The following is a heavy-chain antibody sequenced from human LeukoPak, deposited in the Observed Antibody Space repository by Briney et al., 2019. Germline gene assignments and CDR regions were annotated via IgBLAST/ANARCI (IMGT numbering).Heavy chain of an antibody. CDR3: ARDRPRARYFDY. CDR1: GGTFNDYS. D-gene: IGHD2-15*01. CDR2: IIPIFNVP. V-gene: IGHV1-69*04. Sequence: SVKVSCKASGGTFNDYSISWVRQAPGQGLEWMGRIIPIFNVPNYAQKFEGRVTITADKSTNTAYMELSSLKSEDTAVYFCARDRPRARYFDYWGQGTLVTVSS. J-gene: IGHJ4*02.